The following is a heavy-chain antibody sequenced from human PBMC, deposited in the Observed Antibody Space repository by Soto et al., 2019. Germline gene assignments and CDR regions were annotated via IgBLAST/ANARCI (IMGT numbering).Heavy chain of an antibody. CDR2: IIPIFGTA. CDR1: VGTFSSYA. CDR3: ARAVAGTDYYYGMDV. Sequence: SVKVSCKASVGTFSSYAISWVRQAPGQGLEWMGGIIPIFGTANYAQKFQGRVTITADESTSTAYMELSSLRSEDTAVYYCARAVAGTDYYYGMDVWGQGTTVTVSS. J-gene: IGHJ6*02. V-gene: IGHV1-69*13. D-gene: IGHD6-19*01.